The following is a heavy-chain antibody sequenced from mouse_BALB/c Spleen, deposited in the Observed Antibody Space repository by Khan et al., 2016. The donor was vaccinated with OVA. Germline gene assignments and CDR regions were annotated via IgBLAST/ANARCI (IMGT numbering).Heavy chain of an antibody. CDR1: GFSLTNYG. Sequence: QVQLKESGPGLVAPSQSLSITCTISGFSLTNYGVHWIRQPPGKGLEWLVVIWSDGSTTYNSDLKSRLTISKDNSKSQVFLKMNSLQTDHTAMYFGARQPYYHYNIMDSWGQGTSVTVAS. CDR3: ARQPYYHYNIMDS. V-gene: IGHV2-6-1*01. D-gene: IGHD2-10*01. J-gene: IGHJ4*01. CDR2: IWSDGST.